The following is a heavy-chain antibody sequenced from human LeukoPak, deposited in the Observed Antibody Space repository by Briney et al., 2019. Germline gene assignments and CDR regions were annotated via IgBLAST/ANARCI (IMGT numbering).Heavy chain of an antibody. V-gene: IGHV3-23*01. J-gene: IGHJ1*01. CDR1: GFTFNTYS. D-gene: IGHD3-22*01. CDR3: AIQYSYDSSGSFHY. CDR2: LSGSGDST. Sequence: GGSLRLSCAASGFTFNTYSMNWVRQAPGKGLEWVSGLSGSGDSTYYADSVKGRFTISRDNSKNTLYLQMNGLRAEDTAVYYCAIQYSYDSSGSFHYWGQGTLVTVSS.